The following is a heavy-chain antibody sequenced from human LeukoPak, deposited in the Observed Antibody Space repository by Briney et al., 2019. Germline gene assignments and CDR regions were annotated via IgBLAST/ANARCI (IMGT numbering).Heavy chain of an antibody. D-gene: IGHD6-19*01. J-gene: IGHJ3*01. CDR2: IYYSGST. CDR3: ASDNVAVARTVGGAFDV. Sequence: SETLSLTCTVSGGSISSYYWSWIRQPPGKGLEWIGYIYYSGSTNYNPSLKSRVTISVDTSKNQFSLKLSSVTAADTAVYYCASDNVAVARTVGGAFDVWGQGTMVTVSS. CDR1: GGSISSYY. V-gene: IGHV4-59*08.